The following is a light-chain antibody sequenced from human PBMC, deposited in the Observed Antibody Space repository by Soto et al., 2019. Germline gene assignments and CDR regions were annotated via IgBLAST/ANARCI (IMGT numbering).Light chain of an antibody. Sequence: DIQMTQSPSSLSASVGDRVTITCRASQGISNNLAWYQQKPGKVPKLLIYGASTLQSGVPSRFSGSGSGTAFTLTISSLRPEDVATYYCQKYDSAPLTFGQGTMVEF. V-gene: IGKV1-27*01. CDR1: QGISNN. J-gene: IGKJ1*01. CDR2: GAS. CDR3: QKYDSAPLT.